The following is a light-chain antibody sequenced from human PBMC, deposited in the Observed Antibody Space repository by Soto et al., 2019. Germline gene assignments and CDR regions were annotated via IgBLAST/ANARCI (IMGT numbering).Light chain of an antibody. V-gene: IGKV1-5*01. Sequence: DIQMTQSPSTLSASVGDRVTITCRASQSISSWLAWYQQKPGKAPKLPIYDASSLESGVPSRFSGSGSGTEFPLTISSLQPDDFATYYCQQYNSYLWTFGQGTKVEIK. CDR3: QQYNSYLWT. CDR2: DAS. CDR1: QSISSW. J-gene: IGKJ1*01.